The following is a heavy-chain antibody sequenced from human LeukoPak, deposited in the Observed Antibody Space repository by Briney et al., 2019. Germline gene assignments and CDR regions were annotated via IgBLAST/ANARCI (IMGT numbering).Heavy chain of an antibody. Sequence: ASVKVSCKVSGYTLTELSMHWVRQAPGKGLEWMGGFDPEDGETIYAQKFQGRVTMTEDTSTDTAYMELSSLRSEDTAVYYCATVPYYYDSSGYPLDYWGQGTLVTVSS. J-gene: IGHJ4*02. V-gene: IGHV1-24*01. CDR3: ATVPYYYDSSGYPLDY. D-gene: IGHD3-22*01. CDR1: GYTLTELS. CDR2: FDPEDGET.